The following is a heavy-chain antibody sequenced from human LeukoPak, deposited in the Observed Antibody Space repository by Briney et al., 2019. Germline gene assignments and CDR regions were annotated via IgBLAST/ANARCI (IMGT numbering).Heavy chain of an antibody. D-gene: IGHD2-15*01. Sequence: ASVKVSCKASGYTFTGYYMHWVRQAPGQGLEWMGWINPNSGGTNYAQKFQGRVTMTRGTSISTAYMELSRLRSDDTAVYYCATGVVVVAANDYWGQGTLVTVSS. V-gene: IGHV1-2*02. CDR3: ATGVVVVAANDY. CDR2: INPNSGGT. CDR1: GYTFTGYY. J-gene: IGHJ4*02.